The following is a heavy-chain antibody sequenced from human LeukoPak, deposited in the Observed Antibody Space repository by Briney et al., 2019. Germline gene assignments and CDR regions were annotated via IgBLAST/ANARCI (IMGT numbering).Heavy chain of an antibody. J-gene: IGHJ4*02. D-gene: IGHD4-23*01. CDR2: IFSTTLV. CDR3: ASGPYGGNPFDY. Sequence: GGSLRLSCEASGFTFTSYGMHWVRQSPGKGLEWISFIFSTTLVNYADSVKGRFTISRDNAKNSIYLQMRSLRDEGTAVYYCASGPYGGNPFDYWGQGTLVTVSS. CDR1: GFTFTSYG. V-gene: IGHV3-48*02.